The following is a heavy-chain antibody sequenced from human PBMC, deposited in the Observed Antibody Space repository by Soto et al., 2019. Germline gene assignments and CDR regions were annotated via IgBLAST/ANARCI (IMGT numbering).Heavy chain of an antibody. V-gene: IGHV3-23*01. Sequence: GCLIPSCAASGFTFLSYSLNWVRQAPGKGLEWVSAISGSGGSTYYADSVKGRFTISRDNSKNTLYLQMNSLRAEDTAVYYCAKEDYSSGYSSPFDYWGQGTLVTVSS. CDR3: AKEDYSSGYSSPFDY. CDR1: GFTFLSYS. CDR2: ISGSGGST. J-gene: IGHJ4*02. D-gene: IGHD3-22*01.